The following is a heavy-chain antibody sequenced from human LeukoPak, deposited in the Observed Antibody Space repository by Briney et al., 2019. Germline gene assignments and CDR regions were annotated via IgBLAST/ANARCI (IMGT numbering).Heavy chain of an antibody. D-gene: IGHD3-3*01. CDR3: ARGAMEGPLNWFDP. Sequence: SETLSLTCTVSGDSISSSYWGWIRQPAGKGLEWIGRIHTSGSTYYSPSLKSRVTMSVDTSKNQFSLKLSSVTAADTAVYYCARGAMEGPLNWFDPWGQGTLVTVSS. J-gene: IGHJ5*02. CDR1: GDSISSSY. V-gene: IGHV4-4*07. CDR2: IHTSGST.